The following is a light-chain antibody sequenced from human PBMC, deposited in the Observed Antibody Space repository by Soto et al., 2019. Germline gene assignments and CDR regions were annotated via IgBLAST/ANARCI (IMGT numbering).Light chain of an antibody. Sequence: DIVLTQSPGTLSLSPAEGATLSCSASQSVSSSYLSWYQQKPGDAPRLLIYGASSTATVIPDRVSGSGSWTALTLAISGLEPEEFAVYYCQQYGSSPWTFGQGTKVDIK. CDR3: QQYGSSPWT. V-gene: IGKV3-20*01. CDR2: GAS. J-gene: IGKJ1*01. CDR1: QSVSSSY.